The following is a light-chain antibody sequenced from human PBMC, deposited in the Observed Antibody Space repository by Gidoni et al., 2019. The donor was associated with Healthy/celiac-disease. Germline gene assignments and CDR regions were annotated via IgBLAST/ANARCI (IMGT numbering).Light chain of an antibody. CDR3: MQALQTPWT. J-gene: IGKJ1*01. CDR2: LGS. CDR1: QSLLHSNGYNY. Sequence: DIVMTQSPPSLPVTPGEPASISCRSSQSLLHSNGYNYLDWYLQKPGQSPQLLIYLGSNLASGVPDRFSGSGSGTDFTLKISRVEAEDVGVYYCMQALQTPWTFGQGTKVEIK. V-gene: IGKV2-28*01.